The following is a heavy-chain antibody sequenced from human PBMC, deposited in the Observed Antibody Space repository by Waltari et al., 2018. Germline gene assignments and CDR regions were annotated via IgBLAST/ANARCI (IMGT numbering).Heavy chain of an antibody. CDR1: GGSISSSSYY. CDR3: ARPYSSSWTYWYFDL. J-gene: IGHJ2*01. D-gene: IGHD6-13*01. V-gene: IGHV4-39*07. CDR2: IYYSGST. Sequence: QLQLQESGPGLVKPSETLSLTCTVSGGSISSSSYYWGWIRHPPGKGLEGIGSIYYSGSTYYNPSLTRRVTISVDTSKNQFSLKLSSVTAADTAVYYCARPYSSSWTYWYFDLWGRGTLVTVSS.